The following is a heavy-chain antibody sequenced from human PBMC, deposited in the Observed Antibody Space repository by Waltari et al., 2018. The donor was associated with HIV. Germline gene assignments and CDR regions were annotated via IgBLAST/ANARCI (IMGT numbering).Heavy chain of an antibody. CDR3: ATMGWNSKWFDP. J-gene: IGHJ5*02. D-gene: IGHD1-7*01. CDR2: FDPEDGET. CDR1: GYTLTELS. V-gene: IGHV1-24*01. Sequence: QVQLVQSGDEVKKPGASVTVSCKVSGYTLTELSMHWVRQAPGKGLEWMGGFDPEDGETIYAQKFQGRVTMTEDTSTDTAYMELSSLRSEDTAVYYCATMGWNSKWFDPWGQGTLVTVSS.